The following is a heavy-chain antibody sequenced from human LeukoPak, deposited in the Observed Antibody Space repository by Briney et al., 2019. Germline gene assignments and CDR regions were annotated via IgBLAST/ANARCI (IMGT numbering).Heavy chain of an antibody. CDR2: IIPIFGTA. Sequence: GASVKVSCKASGGTFSSYAISWVRQAPGQGLEWMGGIIPIFGTANYAQKFQGRVTITADESTSTAHMELSSLRSEDTAVYYCAREDTAMVPGYYYGMDVWGQGTTVTVSS. D-gene: IGHD5-18*01. J-gene: IGHJ6*02. V-gene: IGHV1-69*13. CDR3: AREDTAMVPGYYYGMDV. CDR1: GGTFSSYA.